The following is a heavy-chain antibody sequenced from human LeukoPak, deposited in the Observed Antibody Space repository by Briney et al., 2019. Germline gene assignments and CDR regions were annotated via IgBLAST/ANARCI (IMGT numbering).Heavy chain of an antibody. CDR1: GFTFSSYE. D-gene: IGHD5-12*01. CDR3: ARDRGSGFDAFDI. J-gene: IGHJ3*02. CDR2: ISSSGSTI. Sequence: GGSLRLSCAASGFTFSSYEMNWVRQAPGKGLEWVSYISSSGSTIYYADSVKGRFTISRDNSKNTLYLQMHSLRAEDTAVYYCARDRGSGFDAFDIWGQGTMVTVSS. V-gene: IGHV3-48*03.